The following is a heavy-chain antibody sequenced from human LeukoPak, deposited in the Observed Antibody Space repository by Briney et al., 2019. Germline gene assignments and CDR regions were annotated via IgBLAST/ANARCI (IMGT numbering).Heavy chain of an antibody. CDR3: ARQARSGSYYYFDY. CDR2: ISSSSSYI. CDR1: GFTFSSYS. J-gene: IGHJ4*02. D-gene: IGHD1-26*01. Sequence: GGSLRLSCAASGFTFSSYSMNWVRQAPGKGLEWVSSISSSSSYIYYADSVKGRFTISRDNAKNSLYLQMNSLRAEDTAVYYCARQARSGSYYYFDYWGQGTLVTVSS. V-gene: IGHV3-21*01.